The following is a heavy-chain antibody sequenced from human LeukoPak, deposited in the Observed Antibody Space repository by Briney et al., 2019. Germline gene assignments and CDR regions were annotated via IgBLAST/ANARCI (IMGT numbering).Heavy chain of an antibody. CDR1: GFTYSNYW. D-gene: IGHD1-14*01. Sequence: GGSLRLSCAASGFTYSNYWMIWIRQAPGKGLEWVAHIKEDGTDKYYVDSVKGRFTISRDNAKNSLYLQMNSLRAEDTAVYYCARNAGYNRFDYWGQGTLVTVSS. CDR3: ARNAGYNRFDY. V-gene: IGHV3-7*01. J-gene: IGHJ4*02. CDR2: IKEDGTDK.